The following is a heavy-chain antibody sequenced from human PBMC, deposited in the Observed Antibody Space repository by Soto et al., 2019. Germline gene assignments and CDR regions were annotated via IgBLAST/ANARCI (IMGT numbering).Heavy chain of an antibody. CDR1: GFTFSSYW. V-gene: IGHV3-7*01. J-gene: IGHJ6*03. Sequence: GESLKISCAASGFTFSSYWMSWVRQAPGKGLEWVANIKQDGSEKYYVDSVKGRFTISRDNAKNSLYLQMNSLRAEDTAVYYCAREGGSGYDILTGYYPYYMDVWGKGTTVTVSS. CDR2: IKQDGSEK. D-gene: IGHD3-9*01. CDR3: AREGGSGYDILTGYYPYYMDV.